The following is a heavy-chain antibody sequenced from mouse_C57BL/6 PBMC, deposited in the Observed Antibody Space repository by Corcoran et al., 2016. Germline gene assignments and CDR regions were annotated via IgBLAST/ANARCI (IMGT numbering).Heavy chain of an antibody. Sequence: QIKLVQSGPELKKPGETVKISCKASGYTFTTYGMSWVKEAPGKGLKWMGWINTYSGVPTYADDFKGRFALSLETSASTAYLQINNLKNEDTATYFCASENYDYWYFDVWGTGTTVTVSS. D-gene: IGHD2-4*01. CDR3: ASENYDYWYFDV. V-gene: IGHV9-3*01. J-gene: IGHJ1*03. CDR1: GYTFTTYG. CDR2: INTYSGVP.